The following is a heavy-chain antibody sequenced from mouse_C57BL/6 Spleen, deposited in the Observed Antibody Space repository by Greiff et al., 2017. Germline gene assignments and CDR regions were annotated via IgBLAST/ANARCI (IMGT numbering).Heavy chain of an antibody. D-gene: IGHD1-1*01. Sequence: QVQLQQSGAELVKPGASVKMSCKASGYTFTSYWITWVKQRPGQGLEWIGDIYPGSGSTNYNEKFKSKATLTVDTSSSTAYMQLSSLTSEDSAVYYCARRSYGSSYWYFDVWGTGTTVTVSS. V-gene: IGHV1-55*01. J-gene: IGHJ1*03. CDR2: IYPGSGST. CDR3: ARRSYGSSYWYFDV. CDR1: GYTFTSYW.